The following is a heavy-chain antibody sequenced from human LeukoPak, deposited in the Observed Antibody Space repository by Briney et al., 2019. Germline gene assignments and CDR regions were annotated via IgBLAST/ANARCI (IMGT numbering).Heavy chain of an antibody. CDR1: GYSFTSYW. J-gene: IGHJ4*02. V-gene: IGHV5-51*01. CDR3: ARRRINVDTAMADYFDY. Sequence: GASLKISCKGSGYSFTSYWIGWVRQMPGKGLEWMGIIHPGDSDTRYSPSFQGQVTISADKSISTAYLQWSSLKASDTAMYYCARRRINVDTAMADYFDYWGQGTLVTVS. CDR2: IHPGDSDT. D-gene: IGHD5-18*01.